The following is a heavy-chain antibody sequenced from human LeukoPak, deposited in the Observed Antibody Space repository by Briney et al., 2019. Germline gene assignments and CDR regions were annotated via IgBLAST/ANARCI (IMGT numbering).Heavy chain of an antibody. J-gene: IGHJ6*03. CDR2: IWYDGSNK. V-gene: IGHV3-33*01. CDR1: EFTFSSYG. CDR3: ARDTQWRYYYYYMDV. D-gene: IGHD6-19*01. Sequence: GGSLRLSCAASEFTFSSYGMHWVRQAPGKGLEWVAVIWYDGSNKYYADSVKGRFTISRDNSKNTLYLQMNSLRAEDTAVYYCARDTQWRYYYYYMDVWGKGTTVTVSS.